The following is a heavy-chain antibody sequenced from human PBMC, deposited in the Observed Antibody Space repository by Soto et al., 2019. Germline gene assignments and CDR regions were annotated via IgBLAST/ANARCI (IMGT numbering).Heavy chain of an antibody. Sequence: ASVKVSCKASGGTFSSYAISWVRQAPGQGLEWTGGIIPIFGTANYAQKFQGRVTITADESTSTAYMELSSLRSEDTAVYYCARDRVTYCGGDCYSGFDPWGQGTLVTVSS. CDR2: IIPIFGTA. CDR1: GGTFSSYA. CDR3: ARDRVTYCGGDCYSGFDP. J-gene: IGHJ5*02. D-gene: IGHD2-21*02. V-gene: IGHV1-69*13.